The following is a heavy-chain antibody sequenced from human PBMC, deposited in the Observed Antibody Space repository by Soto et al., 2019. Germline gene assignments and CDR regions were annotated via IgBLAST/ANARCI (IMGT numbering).Heavy chain of an antibody. J-gene: IGHJ5*02. CDR1: GFTFSSYS. CDR2: ISSSSSTI. V-gene: IGHV3-48*02. Sequence: EVQLVESGGGLVQPGGSLRLSCAASGFTFSSYSMNWVRQAPGKGLEWVSYISSSSSTIYYADSVKGRFTISRDNAKNSLYLQMNSLRDEDTAVYYCAREAPRDLNWFDPWGQGTLFTVSS. CDR3: AREAPRDLNWFDP.